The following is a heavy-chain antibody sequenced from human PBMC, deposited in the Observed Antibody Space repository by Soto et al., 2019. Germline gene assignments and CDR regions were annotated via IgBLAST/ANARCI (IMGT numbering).Heavy chain of an antibody. D-gene: IGHD1-26*01. Sequence: PGESLKISCKGSGYRFARHWVAWVRQMPEKGLEWIGTIYPGDSDTKYSSAFRGHVTISADTSVSTAYLQWRSLEATDSAIYYCARYSGSYWHYLDFWGQGTLVTVSS. J-gene: IGHJ4*02. CDR1: GYRFARHW. CDR3: ARYSGSYWHYLDF. CDR2: IYPGDSDT. V-gene: IGHV5-51*01.